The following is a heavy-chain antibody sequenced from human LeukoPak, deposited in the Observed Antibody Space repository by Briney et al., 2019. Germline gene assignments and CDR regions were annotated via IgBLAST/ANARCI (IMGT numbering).Heavy chain of an antibody. CDR3: ARASAGNFGQ. Sequence: GSLRLSCAASGFTFSSYSMNWVRQAPRKGLEWVASITSSNSLYYADSVKGRFTISRDNAQNSVYLQMNSLRAEDTAVYYCARASAGNFGQWGQGTLVTVSS. CDR2: ITSSNSL. D-gene: IGHD4-23*01. J-gene: IGHJ4*02. V-gene: IGHV3-21*01. CDR1: GFTFSSYS.